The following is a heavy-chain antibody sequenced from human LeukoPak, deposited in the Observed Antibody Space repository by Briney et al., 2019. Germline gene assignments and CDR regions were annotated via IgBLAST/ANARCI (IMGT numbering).Heavy chain of an antibody. Sequence: SQTLSFTCAISGASVSGSASWNWIRQSPSRGLEWLGRTYYRSKWYSEYATSVKSRISINADTSENQFSLQLNSVIPEDTAVYYCARDPDSSNEWGPFDPWGQGTLVTVSS. CDR3: ARDPDSSNEWGPFDP. D-gene: IGHD1-1*01. V-gene: IGHV6-1*01. J-gene: IGHJ5*02. CDR1: GASVSGSAS. CDR2: TYYRSKWYS.